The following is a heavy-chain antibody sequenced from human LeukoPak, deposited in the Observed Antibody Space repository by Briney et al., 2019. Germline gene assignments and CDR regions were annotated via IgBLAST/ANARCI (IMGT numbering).Heavy chain of an antibody. CDR1: GYTFTSNY. J-gene: IGHJ4*02. V-gene: IGHV1-46*01. CDR2: IYPRDGST. CDR3: ARDQEGFDY. Sequence: GASVKVSCKASGYTFTSNYIHWVRQAPGQGLEWMGMIYPRDGSTSYAQQFQGRVTVTRDTSTSTVHMELSGLRSEDTAVYYCARDQEGFDYGGQGTLVTVFS.